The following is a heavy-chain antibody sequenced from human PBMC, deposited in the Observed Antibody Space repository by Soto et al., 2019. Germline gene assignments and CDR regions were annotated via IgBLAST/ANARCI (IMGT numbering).Heavy chain of an antibody. J-gene: IGHJ4*02. V-gene: IGHV1-18*01. Sequence: QVQLVQSGAEVKKPGASVKVSCKASGYTFTSYRISWVRQAPGQGLEWMGWISAYNGHTNYAQKLQGRVTMTTDTXXXXXXXXXXXXXXXXXXXXXCARXDLEGRYFDRFDYWGQGTLVTVSS. D-gene: IGHD3-9*01. CDR2: ISAYNGHT. CDR1: GYTFTSYR. CDR3: ARXDLEGRYFDRFDY.